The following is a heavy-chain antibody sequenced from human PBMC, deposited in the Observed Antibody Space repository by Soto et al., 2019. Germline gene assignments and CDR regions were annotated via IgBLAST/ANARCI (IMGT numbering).Heavy chain of an antibody. CDR1: GFTFDKVW. D-gene: IGHD1-26*01. V-gene: IGHV3-15*07. CDR3: TTGRDDLLY. Sequence: EVQLVESGGGLVKPGGSLRLSCAVSGFTFDKVWMNWVRQAPGKGLEWVGRIKSKSDGGTTDYAAPVKGIFTISRDDSKNMLYLQMNSLKTEDTGMYFCTTGRDDLLYWGQGTLVNVSS. CDR2: IKSKSDGGTT. J-gene: IGHJ4*02.